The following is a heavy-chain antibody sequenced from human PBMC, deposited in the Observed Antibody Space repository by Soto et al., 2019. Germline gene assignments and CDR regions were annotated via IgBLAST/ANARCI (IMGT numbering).Heavy chain of an antibody. D-gene: IGHD1-26*01. CDR2: TSYTLNT. V-gene: IGHV4-59*02. CDR1: CGSVTSHH. Sequence: SETLSRTIFVSCGSVTSHHWSWIRQFPGQGLEWVGYTSYTLNTNYSPSLRMRFTVSWYRSKNRLALKLYSLTAADTAVYYCARDMHAGFTHYFDPWGQGTLVTVSS. CDR3: ARDMHAGFTHYFDP. J-gene: IGHJ5*02.